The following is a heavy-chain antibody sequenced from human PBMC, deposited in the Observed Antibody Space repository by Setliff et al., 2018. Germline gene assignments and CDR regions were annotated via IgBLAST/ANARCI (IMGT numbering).Heavy chain of an antibody. Sequence: SETLSLTCAVYGASFSGTYCSWIRQSPGKGLERIGEINHTGSPNWIGEINHSGSPNYNPSLKTRVTMSVDTSKNQFALNLRSVTAADAAVYYCVRDRTAYSYGLDVWGQGTTVTVSS. CDR3: VRDRTAYSYGLDV. J-gene: IGHJ6*02. CDR1: GASFSGTY. D-gene: IGHD5-18*01. CDR2: INHSGSP. V-gene: IGHV4-34*01.